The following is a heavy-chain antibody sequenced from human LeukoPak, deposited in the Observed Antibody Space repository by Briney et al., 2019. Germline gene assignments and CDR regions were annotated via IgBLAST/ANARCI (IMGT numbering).Heavy chain of an antibody. CDR1: GYTFTSYD. J-gene: IGHJ5*02. CDR3: AREIYPTTVTTGGTVFDP. Sequence: ASVKVSCKASGYTFTSYDINWVRQATGQGLEWMGWMNPKSGNTGYAQKFQGRVTITRNTSISTAYMELSSLRSEDTAVYYCAREIYPTTVTTGGTVFDPWGQGTLVTVSS. D-gene: IGHD4-11*01. CDR2: MNPKSGNT. V-gene: IGHV1-8*03.